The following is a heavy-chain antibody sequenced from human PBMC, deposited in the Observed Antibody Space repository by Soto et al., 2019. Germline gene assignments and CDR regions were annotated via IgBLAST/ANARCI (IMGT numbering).Heavy chain of an antibody. Sequence: PSETLSFTGGFGLGSFTGYYLTWIRQSPAKVLESIGEINHSGSANYNPSLRSRVTILVDASKSQFSLDVSSVTAADTAVYYCARGPPRTLYDFWSGYSNYFDSWGQGTMVTVSS. D-gene: IGHD3-3*01. CDR1: LGSFTGYY. CDR3: ARGPPRTLYDFWSGYSNYFDS. J-gene: IGHJ4*02. CDR2: INHSGSA. V-gene: IGHV4-34*01.